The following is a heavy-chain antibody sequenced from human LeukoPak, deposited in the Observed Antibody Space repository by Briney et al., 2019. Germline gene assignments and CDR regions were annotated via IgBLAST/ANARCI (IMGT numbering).Heavy chain of an antibody. CDR3: ARAGGSRYGYAFDV. Sequence: GGSLRLSCAASGFTFSSYGMHWVRQAPGKGLEWVAVIWYDGSNKYYADSVKGRFTISRDNSENTLYLQMNSLRVEDTAPFYCARAGGSRYGYAFDVWGQGTLVTVSS. J-gene: IGHJ3*01. D-gene: IGHD5-12*01. CDR2: IWYDGSNK. CDR1: GFTFSSYG. V-gene: IGHV3-33*01.